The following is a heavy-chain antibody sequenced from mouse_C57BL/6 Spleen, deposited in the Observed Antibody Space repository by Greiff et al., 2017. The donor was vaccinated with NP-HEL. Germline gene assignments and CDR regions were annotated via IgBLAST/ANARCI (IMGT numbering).Heavy chain of an antibody. CDR1: GFNIKNTY. CDR2: IVPANGNT. D-gene: IGHD1-1*01. CDR3: ALYYGSSYGYFDY. J-gene: IGHJ2*01. V-gene: IGHV14-3*01. Sequence: VQLQQSVAELVRPGASVKLSCTASGFNIKNTYMHWVKQRPEQGLEWIGRIVPANGNTKYAPKFQGKATITADPSSNTAYLQLSSLTSEDTAIYYCALYYGSSYGYFDYWGQGTTLTVSS.